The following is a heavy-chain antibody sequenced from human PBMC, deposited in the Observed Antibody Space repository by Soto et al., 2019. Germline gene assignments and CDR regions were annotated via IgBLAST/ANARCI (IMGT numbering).Heavy chain of an antibody. D-gene: IGHD2-21*02. Sequence: PGGSLRLSCAASGFTFSYYCRHWVRQAPGQGLVWVSRIHSDGSSTTYADSVKGRFTISRDNAKNTLYLQMNSLRAEDTAVYYCARGDRGAFDLWGQGTMVTVSS. CDR3: ARGDRGAFDL. J-gene: IGHJ3*01. V-gene: IGHV3-74*01. CDR2: IHSDGSST. CDR1: GFTFSYYC.